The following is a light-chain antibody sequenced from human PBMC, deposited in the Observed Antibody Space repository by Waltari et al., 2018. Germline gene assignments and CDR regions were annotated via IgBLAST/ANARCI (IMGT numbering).Light chain of an antibody. J-gene: IGKJ5*01. CDR1: QHVSKH. Sequence: TCQARQHVSKHLNYDQQKPGKAPNLRFYDASNLQRGVPSRFSGSGSGQHFTFTISSLQPEDIATYDCQQYYNVPRTSGQGTRLEI. CDR2: DAS. CDR3: QQYYNVPRT. V-gene: IGKV1-33*01.